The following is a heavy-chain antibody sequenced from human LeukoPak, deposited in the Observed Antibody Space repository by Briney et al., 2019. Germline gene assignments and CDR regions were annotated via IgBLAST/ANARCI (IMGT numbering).Heavy chain of an antibody. CDR2: INPNSAGT. CDR3: ARGRLNWVNDY. V-gene: IGHV1-2*02. D-gene: IGHD1-1*01. J-gene: IGHJ4*02. Sequence: HXVRXAXGXGLEWMGWINPNSAGTNYAQKFQGRVTMTRDTSISTAYMELSRLRSDDTAVYYCARGRLNWVNDYWGQGTLVTVSS.